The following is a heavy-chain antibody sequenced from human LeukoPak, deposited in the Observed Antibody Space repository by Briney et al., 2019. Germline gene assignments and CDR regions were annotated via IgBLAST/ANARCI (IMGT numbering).Heavy chain of an antibody. Sequence: GGSLRLSCAASGFTFSSYEMNWVRQAPGKGLEWVSYISSSGSTIYYADSVKGRFTISRDNARNSLYLQMNSLRAEDTAVYYCARDLARDIVVVPDAFDIWGQGTMVTVSS. CDR3: ARDLARDIVVVPDAFDI. CDR2: ISSSGSTI. V-gene: IGHV3-48*03. D-gene: IGHD2-2*01. J-gene: IGHJ3*02. CDR1: GFTFSSYE.